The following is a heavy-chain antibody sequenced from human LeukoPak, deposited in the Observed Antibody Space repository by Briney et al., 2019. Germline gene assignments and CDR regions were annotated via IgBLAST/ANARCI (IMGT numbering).Heavy chain of an antibody. CDR2: IYYSGST. Sequence: SETLSLTCTVSSGSISSYYWGWIRQPPGKGLEWIGHIYYSGSTNYNPSLKSRVTMSVDTSKNQFSLKLSSVTAADTAVYYCARQLGRWELLPEIDYWGQGTLVTVSS. CDR1: SGSISSYY. D-gene: IGHD1-26*01. CDR3: ARQLGRWELLPEIDY. V-gene: IGHV4-59*08. J-gene: IGHJ4*02.